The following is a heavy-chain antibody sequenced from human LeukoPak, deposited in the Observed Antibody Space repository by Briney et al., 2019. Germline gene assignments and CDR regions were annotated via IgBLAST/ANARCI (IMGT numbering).Heavy chain of an antibody. CDR2: IIPILGIA. V-gene: IGHV1-69*04. Sequence: GASVKVSCKASGGTFSSYAISWVRQAPGQGLEWMGRIIPILGIANYAQKFQGRVTITADKSTSTAYMELSSLRSEDTAVYYCAREAGIAVAGPGHFDYWGQGTLVTVSS. CDR1: GGTFSSYA. CDR3: AREAGIAVAGPGHFDY. D-gene: IGHD6-19*01. J-gene: IGHJ4*02.